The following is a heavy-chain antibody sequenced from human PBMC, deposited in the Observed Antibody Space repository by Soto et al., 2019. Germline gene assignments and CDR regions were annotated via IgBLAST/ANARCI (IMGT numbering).Heavy chain of an antibody. J-gene: IGHJ6*02. V-gene: IGHV1-18*01. CDR3: ASFSIAATDPYGMDV. CDR2: ISAYNGNT. Sequence: EASVKVSCKASGYTFTSYGISWVRQAPGQGLEWMGWISAYNGNTNYAQKLQGRVTMTTDTSTSTAYMELRSLRSDDTAVYYCASFSIAATDPYGMDVWGQGTTVTVSS. D-gene: IGHD6-13*01. CDR1: GYTFTSYG.